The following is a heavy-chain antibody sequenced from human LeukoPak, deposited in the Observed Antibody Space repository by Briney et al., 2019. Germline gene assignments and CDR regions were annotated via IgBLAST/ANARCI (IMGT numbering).Heavy chain of an antibody. Sequence: GWSLRLSCAASGFTFSSYVMRWVRQAPGQGLECVAVLSYDGSNKYYADSVRGRFTISRDNSKNTLYLQMNSLRDEDTAVYYCAKKGGTSGSTDYFDVWGQGTLVTVSS. J-gene: IGHJ4*02. V-gene: IGHV3-30*04. D-gene: IGHD5-12*01. CDR1: GFTFSSYV. CDR2: LSYDGSNK. CDR3: AKKGGTSGSTDYFDV.